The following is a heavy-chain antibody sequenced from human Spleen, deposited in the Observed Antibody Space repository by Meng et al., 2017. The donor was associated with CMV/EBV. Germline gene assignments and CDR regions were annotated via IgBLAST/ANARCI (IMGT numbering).Heavy chain of an antibody. CDR3: ARESGAARPRGYYYYGMDV. V-gene: IGHV1-69*05. CDR1: GGTFSSST. J-gene: IGHJ6*02. Sequence: SVKVSCKASGGTFSSSTISWVRQAPGQGLEWMGGIIPIFGTANYAQKFQGRVTITTDESTSTAYMELSSLRSEDTAVYYCARESGAARPRGYYYYGMDVWGQGTTVTVSS. CDR2: IIPIFGTA. D-gene: IGHD6-6*01.